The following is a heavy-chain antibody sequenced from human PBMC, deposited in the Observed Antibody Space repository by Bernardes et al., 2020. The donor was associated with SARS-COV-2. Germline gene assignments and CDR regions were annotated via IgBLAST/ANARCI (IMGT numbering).Heavy chain of an antibody. V-gene: IGHV5-10-1*01. CDR1: GYSFTSYW. J-gene: IGHJ4*02. D-gene: IGHD3-10*01. CDR3: ARHSGSALYYGSASLGY. Sequence: GESLKISCKGSGYSFTSYWISWVRQMPGKGLEWVGRIDPSDSYTNYSPSFQGHVTISADKSISTAYLQWSSLKASDTAMYYCARHSGSALYYGSASLGYWGQGTLVTVSS. CDR2: IDPSDSYT.